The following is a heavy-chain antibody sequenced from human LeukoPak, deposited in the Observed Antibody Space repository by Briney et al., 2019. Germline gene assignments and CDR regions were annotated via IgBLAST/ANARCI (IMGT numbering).Heavy chain of an antibody. CDR2: IWYDGSNK. V-gene: IGHV3-33*06. J-gene: IGHJ4*02. Sequence: GRSLRLSCAASGFTFSSYGMHWVRQAPGKGLEWVAVIWYDGSNKYYADSVKGRFTISRDNSKNTPYLQMNSLRAEDTAVYYCAKDSNCGGDCYLYYFDYWGQGTLVTVSS. CDR3: AKDSNCGGDCYLYYFDY. CDR1: GFTFSSYG. D-gene: IGHD2-21*01.